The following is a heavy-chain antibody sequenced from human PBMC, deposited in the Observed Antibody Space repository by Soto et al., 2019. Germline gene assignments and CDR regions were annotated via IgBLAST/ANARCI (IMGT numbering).Heavy chain of an antibody. J-gene: IGHJ4*02. D-gene: IGHD3-10*01. CDR1: GLALRTYA. V-gene: IGHV3-23*01. Sequence: GGSRRLSCAASGLALRTYAMTGVGQAPGKGLEWVSGPNVSGGSTSSADSVKGRFAISRDNSKNTLYLQMNSLRDGDTAVYYCARGVSAGKGSRPDYWGQGTLVTVSS. CDR3: ARGVSAGKGSRPDY. CDR2: PNVSGGST.